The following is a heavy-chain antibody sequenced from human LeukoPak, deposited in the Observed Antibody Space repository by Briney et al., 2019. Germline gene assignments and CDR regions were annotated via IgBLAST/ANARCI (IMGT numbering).Heavy chain of an antibody. V-gene: IGHV1-8*03. D-gene: IGHD6-19*01. CDR2: MNPKSGNT. CDR3: ASRRMSSTGWFVGWFDP. Sequence: ASVKVSCKASGYTFTSYDINWVRQVTGQGLEWMGWMNPKSGNTGYAQKFQGRVTITADGSTTTAYMELSSLRSEDTAMYYCASRRMSSTGWFVGWFDPWGQGTLVTVSS. CDR1: GYTFTSYD. J-gene: IGHJ5*02.